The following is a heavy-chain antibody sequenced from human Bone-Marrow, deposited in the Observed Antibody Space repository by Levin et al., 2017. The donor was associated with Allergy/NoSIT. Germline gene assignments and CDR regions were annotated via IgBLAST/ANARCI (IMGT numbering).Heavy chain of an antibody. V-gene: IGHV3-21*01. CDR3: ARDGPYSGSYPQEG. J-gene: IGHJ4*02. Sequence: TGGSLRLSCAASGFTFSSYSMNWVRQAPGKGLEWVSSISSSSSYIYYADSVKGRFTISRDNAKNSLYLQMNSLRAEDTAVYYCARDGPYSGSYPQEGWGQGTLVTVSS. D-gene: IGHD1-26*01. CDR2: ISSSSSYI. CDR1: GFTFSSYS.